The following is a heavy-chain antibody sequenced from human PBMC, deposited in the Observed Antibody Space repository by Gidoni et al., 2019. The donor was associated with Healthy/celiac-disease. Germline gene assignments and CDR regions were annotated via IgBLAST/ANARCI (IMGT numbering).Heavy chain of an antibody. D-gene: IGHD2-21*01. J-gene: IGHJ3*02. CDR3: AREGDSPVAFDI. CDR1: GFTFSSYW. Sequence: VQLVESGGGLVQPGGSLRLSCAASGFTFSSYWMHWVRQAPGKGLVWVSRINSDGSSTSYADSVKGRFTISRDNAKNTLYLQMNSLRAEDTAVYYCAREGDSPVAFDIWGQGTMVTVSS. V-gene: IGHV3-74*01. CDR2: INSDGSST.